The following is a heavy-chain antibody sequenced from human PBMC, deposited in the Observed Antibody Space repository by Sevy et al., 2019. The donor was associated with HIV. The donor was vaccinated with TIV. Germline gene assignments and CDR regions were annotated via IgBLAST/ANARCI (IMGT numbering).Heavy chain of an antibody. J-gene: IGHJ4*02. CDR1: GFTFSTYG. Sequence: GGSLRLSCAASGFTFSTYGMHWVRQAPGKGLEWVAIIWFDGSNKYYADSVKGRFTISRDTSKNTLFLQMNSLRAEDTAVYFCAKGPTYLVAATFPDYWGQGTLVTVSS. CDR2: IWFDGSNK. D-gene: IGHD6-19*01. CDR3: AKGPTYLVAATFPDY. V-gene: IGHV3-33*06.